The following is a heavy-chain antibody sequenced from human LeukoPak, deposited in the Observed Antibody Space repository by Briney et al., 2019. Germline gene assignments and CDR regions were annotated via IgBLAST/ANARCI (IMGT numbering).Heavy chain of an antibody. V-gene: IGHV4-39*01. CDR3: ARRLGYGSGSYENWFDP. Sequence: ETLSLTCTVSGGSISSSSYYWGWIRQPPGKGLEWIGSIYYSGSTYYNPSLKSRVTISVDTSKNQFSLKLSSVTAADTAVYYCARRLGYGSGSYENWFDPWGQGTLVTVSS. CDR2: IYYSGST. J-gene: IGHJ5*02. CDR1: GGSISSSSYY. D-gene: IGHD3-10*01.